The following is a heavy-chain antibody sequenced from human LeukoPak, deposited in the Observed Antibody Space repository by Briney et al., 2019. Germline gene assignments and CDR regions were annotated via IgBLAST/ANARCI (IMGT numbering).Heavy chain of an antibody. CDR2: IRYDGSNK. D-gene: IGHD3-3*01. V-gene: IGHV3-30*02. CDR3: AIFGVVIPSFDY. Sequence: GGSLRLSCAASGFTFSSYGMHWVRQAPGKGLEWVAFIRYDGSNKYYADSVKGRFTISRDNSKNTLYLQMNSLRAEDTAVYYCAIFGVVIPSFDYRGQGTLVTVSS. J-gene: IGHJ4*02. CDR1: GFTFSSYG.